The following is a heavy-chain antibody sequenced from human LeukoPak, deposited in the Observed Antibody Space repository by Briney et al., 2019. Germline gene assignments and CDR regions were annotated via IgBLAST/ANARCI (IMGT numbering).Heavy chain of an antibody. D-gene: IGHD5-12*01. CDR1: GYTFTDYY. CDR3: ARASLQSSYEGYEYFQY. V-gene: IGHV1-2*02. CDR2: INPKSGGT. J-gene: IGHJ1*01. Sequence: SVKVSCKASGYTFTDYYIHWVRQAPGQGLEWMGWINPKSGGTNYAQRFLGRVTMTRDTSISTAYMDLSGLTSDDTAVYYCARASLQSSYEGYEYFQYWGQGPLVTVSS.